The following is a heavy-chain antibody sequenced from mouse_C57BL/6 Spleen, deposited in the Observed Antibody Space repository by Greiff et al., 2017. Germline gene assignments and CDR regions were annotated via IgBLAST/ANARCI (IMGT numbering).Heavy chain of an antibody. CDR1: GYTFTDYY. V-gene: IGHV1-26*01. CDR3: ARGQGYYSYWYFDV. Sequence: EVQLQQSGPELVKPGASVKISCKASGYTFTDYYMNWVKQSHGKSLEWIGDINPNNGGTSYNQKFKGKATLTVDKSSSTAYMELRSLTSEDSAVYYCARGQGYYSYWYFDVWGTGTTVTVSS. CDR2: INPNNGGT. J-gene: IGHJ1*03. D-gene: IGHD2-3*01.